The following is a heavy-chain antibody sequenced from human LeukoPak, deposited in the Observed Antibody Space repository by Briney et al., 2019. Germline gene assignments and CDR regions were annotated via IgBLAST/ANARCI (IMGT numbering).Heavy chain of an antibody. V-gene: IGHV3-23*01. CDR2: ILGSGRSA. CDR3: SKWGDYDVLTGYYDSDF. Sequence: GASLRLSCAASGFTFNNYAMSWVRQAPGKGLEWVSAILGSGRSAYYADSVKGRFTISRDNSKNSLFLQMNSLRVEDTALYYCSKWGDYDVLTGYYDSDFRGQGTLVTVSA. J-gene: IGHJ4*02. CDR1: GFTFNNYA. D-gene: IGHD3-9*01.